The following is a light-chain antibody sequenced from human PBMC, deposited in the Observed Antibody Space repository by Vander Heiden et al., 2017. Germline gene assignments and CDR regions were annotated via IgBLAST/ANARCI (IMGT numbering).Light chain of an antibody. CDR2: DVN. CDR3: CSYAGTYTWV. CDR1: SSDIGSYNL. V-gene: IGLV2-23*02. J-gene: IGLJ3*02. Sequence: QSALTQFASVSGSPGQSITISCTGASSDIGSYNLVSWYQQHPGKAPRVIIYDVNKRPSGVSYRFSGSKSGTTASLTISGLQAEDEAYYYCCSYAGTYTWVFGGGTKLTVL.